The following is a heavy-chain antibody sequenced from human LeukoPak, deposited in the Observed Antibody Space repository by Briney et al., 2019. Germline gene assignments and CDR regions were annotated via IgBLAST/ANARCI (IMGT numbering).Heavy chain of an antibody. CDR2: ISVNDDST. Sequence: PGRSLRLSCAASGFSFSRYAMSWVRQAPGKGLEWVSTISVNDDSTHYADSEKGRFTISRDNSKNALYLQMNSLRAEDTAIYYCAKDNGYHYLHYWGQGTLVTVSS. J-gene: IGHJ4*02. CDR1: GFSFSRYA. D-gene: IGHD5-18*01. CDR3: AKDNGYHYLHY. V-gene: IGHV3-23*01.